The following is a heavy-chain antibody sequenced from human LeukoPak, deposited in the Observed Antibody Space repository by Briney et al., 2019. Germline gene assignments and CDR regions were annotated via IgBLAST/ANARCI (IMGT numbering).Heavy chain of an antibody. D-gene: IGHD3/OR15-3a*01. CDR3: ATSYDMGWLIGY. J-gene: IGHJ4*02. CDR2: IKQDGSEK. Sequence: GSLRLSCAASGFTLGDTWMNWVRQVPGQGLEWVDNIKQDGSEKFYVASVKGRFTISRDNGKSSLYLQMNSLRAEDTALYYCATSYDMGWLIGYWGQGTLVTVSS. V-gene: IGHV3-7*03. CDR1: GFTLGDTW.